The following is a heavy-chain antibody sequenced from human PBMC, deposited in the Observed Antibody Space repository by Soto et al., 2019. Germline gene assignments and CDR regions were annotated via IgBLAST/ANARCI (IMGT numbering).Heavy chain of an antibody. CDR3: ARDPGYSSGWYRFEY. Sequence: GGSLRLSCTASGFTFSNYAMHWVRQAPGKGLEWVAVMSYDGSNKYYADSVKGRFTISRDNSKNTLYLQMNSLRAEDTAVYYCARDPGYSSGWYRFEYWGQGTLVTVSS. CDR1: GFTFSNYA. J-gene: IGHJ4*02. D-gene: IGHD6-19*01. V-gene: IGHV3-30-3*01. CDR2: MSYDGSNK.